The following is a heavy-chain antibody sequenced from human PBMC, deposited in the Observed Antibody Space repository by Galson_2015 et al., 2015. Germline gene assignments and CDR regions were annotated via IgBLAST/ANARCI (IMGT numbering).Heavy chain of an antibody. CDR2: ISGSGGST. CDR1: GFAFSSYV. CDR3: AKTDRLWGHDY. D-gene: IGHD2-21*01. V-gene: IGHV3-23*01. J-gene: IGHJ4*02. Sequence: SLRLSCAASGFAFSSYVMSWVRQAPGKGLEWVSAISGSGGSTNYADSVKGRFTISRDNSKNTLYLQMNSLRAEDTAEYYCAKTDRLWGHDYWGQGTLVIVSA.